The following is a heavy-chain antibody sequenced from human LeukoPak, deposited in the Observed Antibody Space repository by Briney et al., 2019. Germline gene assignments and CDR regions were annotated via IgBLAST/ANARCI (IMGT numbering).Heavy chain of an antibody. CDR1: GGSVSSGTYY. J-gene: IGHJ3*02. CDR2: IYYSGST. CDR3: ARDQGTGIPDAFDI. Sequence: SETLSLTCTVSGGSVSSGTYYWSWIRQPPGKGLEWIGYIYYSGSTNYNPSLKSRVTISVDTSKNQFSLKLSSVTAADTAVYYCARDQGTGIPDAFDIWGQGTMVTVSS. V-gene: IGHV4-61*01. D-gene: IGHD1-1*01.